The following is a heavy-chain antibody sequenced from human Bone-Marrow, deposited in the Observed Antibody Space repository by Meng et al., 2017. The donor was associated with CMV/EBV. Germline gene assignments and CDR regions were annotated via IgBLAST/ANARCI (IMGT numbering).Heavy chain of an antibody. CDR1: GFTFSSYS. CDR3: ARDKVVGATRGMDV. J-gene: IGHJ6*02. CDR2: ISSSSSYI. Sequence: GESLKISCAASGFTFSSYSMNWVRQAPGKGLEWVSSISSSSSYIYYADSVKGRFTISRDNAKNSLYLQMNSLRAEDTAVYYCARDKVVGATRGMDVWGQGNTVTVSS. D-gene: IGHD1-26*01. V-gene: IGHV3-21*01.